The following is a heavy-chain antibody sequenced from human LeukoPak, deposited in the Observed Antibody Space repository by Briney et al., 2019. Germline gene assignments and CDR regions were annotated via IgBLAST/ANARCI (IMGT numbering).Heavy chain of an antibody. D-gene: IGHD3-9*01. J-gene: IGHJ6*02. CDR2: IYKGGTT. Sequence: GGSLRLSCEASGFPVGCYYLTWVRQAPGKGLEWVSAIYKGGTTYYAVSVKGRFTVSRDNSKNSFSLQMHSLSADDTAVYYCARGSGDILTGYSGMDVWGQGTTVTVSS. V-gene: IGHV3-53*01. CDR1: GFPVGCYY. CDR3: ARGSGDILTGYSGMDV.